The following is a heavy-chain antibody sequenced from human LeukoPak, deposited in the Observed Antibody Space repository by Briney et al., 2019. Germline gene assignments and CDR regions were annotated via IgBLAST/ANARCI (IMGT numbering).Heavy chain of an antibody. Sequence: SETLSLTCAVYGGSFSGYYWSWIRQPPGKGLEWIGEINHSGSTNYNPSLKSRVTISVGTSKNQFSLKLSSVTAADTAVYYCARGRLLLDYWGQGTLVTVSS. D-gene: IGHD6-25*01. CDR3: ARGRLLLDY. CDR1: GGSFSGYY. J-gene: IGHJ4*02. V-gene: IGHV4-34*01. CDR2: INHSGST.